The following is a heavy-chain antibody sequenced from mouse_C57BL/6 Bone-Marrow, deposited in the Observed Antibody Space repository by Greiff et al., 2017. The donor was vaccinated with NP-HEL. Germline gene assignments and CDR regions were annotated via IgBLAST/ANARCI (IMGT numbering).Heavy chain of an antibody. Sequence: QVQLQQSGPGLVQPSQSLSITCTVSGFSLTSYGVHWVRQSPGKGLEWLGVIWRGGSTDYNAAFMSRLSITKDNSKSQVFVKMNSLQADDTAIYYCAKEDYSNYVWYFDVWGTGTTVTVSS. V-gene: IGHV2-5*01. CDR1: GFSLTSYG. CDR2: IWRGGST. D-gene: IGHD2-5*01. CDR3: AKEDYSNYVWYFDV. J-gene: IGHJ1*03.